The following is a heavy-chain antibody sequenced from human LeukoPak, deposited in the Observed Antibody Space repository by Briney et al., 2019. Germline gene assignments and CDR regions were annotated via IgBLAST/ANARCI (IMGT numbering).Heavy chain of an antibody. Sequence: PGRSLRLSCAASGFTFSSYWMSWVRQAPGKGLEWVANIKQDGSEKYYVDSVKGRFTISRDNAKNSLYLQMNSLRAEDTAVYYCARDRLDDAFDIWGQGTMVTVSS. CDR2: IKQDGSEK. CDR1: GFTFSSYW. J-gene: IGHJ3*02. V-gene: IGHV3-7*01. CDR3: ARDRLDDAFDI. D-gene: IGHD6-19*01.